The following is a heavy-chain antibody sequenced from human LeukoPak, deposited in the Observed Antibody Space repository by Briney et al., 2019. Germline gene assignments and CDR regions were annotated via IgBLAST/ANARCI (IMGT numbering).Heavy chain of an antibody. V-gene: IGHV4-38-2*02. CDR1: GYFISSGYY. D-gene: IGHD3-9*01. J-gene: IGHJ5*02. Sequence: SETLSLTCNVSGYFISSGYYWGWIRPPPGEGLEWIGSIYSSGSTYYNPSLKSRVTISLDTSNNQFSLRLSSVTAADTAVYYCARDYDVLTAYPPTQLFDPWGQGTLVTVSS. CDR3: ARDYDVLTAYPPTQLFDP. CDR2: IYSSGST.